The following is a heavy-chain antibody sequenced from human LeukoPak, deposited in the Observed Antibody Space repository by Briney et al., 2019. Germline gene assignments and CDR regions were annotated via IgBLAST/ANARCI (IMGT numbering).Heavy chain of an antibody. V-gene: IGHV3-9*03. Sequence: GRSLRLSCAASGFTFDDYAMHWVRQVSGKGLEWVSGISWNSGTIGYADSVKGRFIISRDNAKKFLYLQMDSLRVEDMALYYCAKDGGDYGDYVQGGGFDYWGQGTLVTVSS. J-gene: IGHJ4*02. CDR2: ISWNSGTI. CDR3: AKDGGDYGDYVQGGGFDY. CDR1: GFTFDDYA. D-gene: IGHD4-17*01.